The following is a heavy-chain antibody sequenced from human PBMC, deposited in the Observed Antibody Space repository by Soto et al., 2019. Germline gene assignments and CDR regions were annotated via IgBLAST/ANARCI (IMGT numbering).Heavy chain of an antibody. D-gene: IGHD4-17*01. CDR3: ARPSYGGNPYYYYGMDV. Sequence: PGESLKISCKGSGYSFSSYWISWVRQMPGKGLEWMGRIDPSDSYTNYSPSFQGHVTISADKSISTAYLQWSSLKASDTAMYYCARPSYGGNPYYYYGMDVWGQGTTVTVSS. CDR1: GYSFSSYW. J-gene: IGHJ6*02. V-gene: IGHV5-10-1*01. CDR2: IDPSDSYT.